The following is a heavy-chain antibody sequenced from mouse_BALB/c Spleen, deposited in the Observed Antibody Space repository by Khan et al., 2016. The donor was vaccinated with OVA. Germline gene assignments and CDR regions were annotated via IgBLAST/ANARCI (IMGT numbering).Heavy chain of an antibody. CDR2: INPSNDYT. V-gene: IGHV1-4*01. CDR1: GYTFTSYT. D-gene: IGHD2-14*01. Sequence: VQLQQSGAELARPGASVKMSCKASGYTFTSYTIHWIKKRPGQGLEWIGYINPSNDYTNYNQKFKDNATLTTDKSSTTAYLRLSSLTSDDSAVYNCVRDGAYHRNDGWFAYWGQGTLVTVSA. J-gene: IGHJ3*01. CDR3: VRDGAYHRNDGWFAY.